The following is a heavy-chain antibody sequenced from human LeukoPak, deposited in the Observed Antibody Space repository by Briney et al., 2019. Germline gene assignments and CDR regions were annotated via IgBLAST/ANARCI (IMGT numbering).Heavy chain of an antibody. CDR2: IWYDGSDK. V-gene: IGHV3-33*06. CDR3: VKDLGRYRNNCFDY. D-gene: IGHD1-26*01. J-gene: IGHJ4*02. CDR1: GFTFSSHG. Sequence: GGSLRLSCAASGFTFSSHGMHWVRQAPGKGLEWVAVIWYDGSDKYYADSVKGRFTISRDNSKNTLYLQMNSLRAEDTAVYYCVKDLGRYRNNCFDYWGQGTLVTVSS.